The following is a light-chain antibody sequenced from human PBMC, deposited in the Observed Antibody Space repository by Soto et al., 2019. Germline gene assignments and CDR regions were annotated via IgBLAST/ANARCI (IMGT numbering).Light chain of an antibody. CDR2: STS. V-gene: IGKV1-6*01. CDR1: QDIRND. CDR3: LQDTSYPLT. Sequence: AIQMTQSPSSLPASVGDRVIITFRASQDIRNDLGWYQQKPGKAPNLLIYSTSNLQSGVPSRFSGSGSGTDFTLTISSLQPDDFATYYCLQDTSYPLTLAGGTKVEMK. J-gene: IGKJ4*01.